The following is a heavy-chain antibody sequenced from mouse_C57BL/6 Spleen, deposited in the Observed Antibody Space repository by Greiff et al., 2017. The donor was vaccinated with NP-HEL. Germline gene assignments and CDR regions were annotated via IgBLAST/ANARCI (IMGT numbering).Heavy chain of an antibody. CDR2: ISYDGSN. Sequence: EVKLQESGPGLVKPSQSLSLTCSVTGYSITSGYYWNWIRQFPGNKLEWMGYISYDGSNNYNPSLKNRISITRDTSKNQFFLKLNSVTTEDTATYYCARFGDYAYYFDYWGQGTTLTVSS. J-gene: IGHJ2*01. V-gene: IGHV3-6*01. D-gene: IGHD2-4*01. CDR3: ARFGDYAYYFDY. CDR1: GYSITSGYY.